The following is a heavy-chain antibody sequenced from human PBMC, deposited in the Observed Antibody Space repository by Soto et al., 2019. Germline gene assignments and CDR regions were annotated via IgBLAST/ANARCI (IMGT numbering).Heavy chain of an antibody. J-gene: IGHJ4*02. CDR1: VLTFTSYA. CDR2: TSGSGDTT. Sequence: GWSLRLSCESSVLTFTSYAMRWVRQAPGKGLEWVSATSGSGDTTYYADSVKGRFTISRDNSEKRLYLQMNSLRAEDTAVYYCAKMVHGGYVSYFDSWGQGTLVTVSS. V-gene: IGHV3-23*01. CDR3: AKMVHGGYVSYFDS. D-gene: IGHD5-12*01.